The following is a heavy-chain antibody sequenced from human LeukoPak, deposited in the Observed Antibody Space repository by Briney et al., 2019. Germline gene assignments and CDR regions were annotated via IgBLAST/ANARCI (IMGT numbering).Heavy chain of an antibody. CDR2: INPSGGST. V-gene: IGHV1-46*01. Sequence: GASVNVSCKASGYTFTSYYMHWVRQAPGQGLEWMGIINPSGGSTSYAQKFQGRVTMTRDTSTSTVYMELSSLRSEDTAVYYCARDLRFGEWKVQVWGQGTMVTVSS. CDR1: GYTFTSYY. CDR3: ARDLRFGEWKVQV. D-gene: IGHD3-10*01. J-gene: IGHJ3*01.